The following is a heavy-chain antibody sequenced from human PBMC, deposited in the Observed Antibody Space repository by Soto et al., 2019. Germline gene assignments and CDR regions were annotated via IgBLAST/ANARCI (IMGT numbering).Heavy chain of an antibody. Sequence: QVQLVESGGGVVQPGRSLRLSCAASGFTFSSYAMHWVRQAPGKGLEWVAVISYDGSNKYYADSVKGRFTISRDNSKNTLYLQMNSLRAEDTAVYYCAREEGGWELPWGAFDYWGQGTLVTVSS. V-gene: IGHV3-30-3*01. CDR3: AREEGGWELPWGAFDY. CDR1: GFTFSSYA. CDR2: ISYDGSNK. D-gene: IGHD1-26*01. J-gene: IGHJ4*02.